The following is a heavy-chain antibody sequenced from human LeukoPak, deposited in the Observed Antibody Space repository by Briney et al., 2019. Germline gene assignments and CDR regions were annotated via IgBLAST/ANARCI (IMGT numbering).Heavy chain of an antibody. Sequence: KSSGTLSLPCGLSGRSISCTNWRSWVRQPPGQGLELIGEISLAGQTNFNPSLNGRVTMSLDKSSNKLYLHLTSVTAADTATYFCSRESGPFCPFGYGGQGTLVIVSS. D-gene: IGHD1-26*01. CDR1: GRSISCTNW. CDR3: SRESGPFCPFGY. CDR2: ISLAGQT. V-gene: IGHV4-4*02. J-gene: IGHJ4*02.